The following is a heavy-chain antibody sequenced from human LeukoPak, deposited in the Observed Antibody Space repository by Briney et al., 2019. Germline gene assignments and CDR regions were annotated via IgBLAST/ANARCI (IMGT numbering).Heavy chain of an antibody. D-gene: IGHD5-18*01. CDR3: VKEGWGGYSYGFYYFDY. J-gene: IGHJ4*02. Sequence: GGSLRLSCSASGFTFSSYAMHWVRQAPGKGLEYVSAISSNGGSTYYADSVKGRFTIAIDNSKNTLYLQMSSLSAEDPAVYYCVKEGWGGYSYGFYYFDYWGQGTLVTVSS. CDR2: ISSNGGST. V-gene: IGHV3-64D*06. CDR1: GFTFSSYA.